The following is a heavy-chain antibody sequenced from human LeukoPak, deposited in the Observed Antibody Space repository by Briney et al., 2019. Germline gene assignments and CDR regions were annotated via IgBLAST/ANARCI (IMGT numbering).Heavy chain of an antibody. J-gene: IGHJ6*03. V-gene: IGHV4-34*01. CDR1: GGSFSGYY. CDR2: INHSGST. CDR3: ARGQLTCSGGSCYSNHYHYYYYMDV. D-gene: IGHD2-15*01. Sequence: SETLSLTCAVYGGSFSGYYWSWIRQPPGKGLEWIGEINHSGSTNYNPSLKSRVTISVDTSKNQFSLKLSSVTAADTAVYYCARGQLTCSGGSCYSNHYHYYYYMDVWGKGTTVTVSS.